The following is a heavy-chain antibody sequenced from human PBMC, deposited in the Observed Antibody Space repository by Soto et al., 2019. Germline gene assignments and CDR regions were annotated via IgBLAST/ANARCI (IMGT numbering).Heavy chain of an antibody. V-gene: IGHV3-21*06. CDR3: ARESEDLTSNFDY. Sequence: EVQLVESGGGLVKPGGSLRLSCAASGFTFTRYSMNWVRQAPGKGLEWVSSISSTTNYIYYGDSMKGRFTISRHNAKNSLYLETNSLTAEDTAVYYCARESEDLTSNFDYWGQGTLVTVSS. CDR2: ISSTTNYI. J-gene: IGHJ4*02. CDR1: GFTFTRYS.